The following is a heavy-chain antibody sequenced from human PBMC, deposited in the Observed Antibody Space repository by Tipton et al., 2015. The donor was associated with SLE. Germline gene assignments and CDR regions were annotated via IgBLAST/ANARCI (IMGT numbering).Heavy chain of an antibody. Sequence: QSGPEVKKPGASVKVSCKASGYTFTSYAMHWVRQATGQRLEWMGRINAGNGNTKYSQKFQGRVTSNRDTSASTAYRELSSLRSEDTAVYYCARVYSSGWYVGIWGQGTRPPVSS. J-gene: IGHJ4*02. V-gene: IGHV1-3*01. CDR1: GYTFTSYA. D-gene: IGHD6-19*01. CDR3: ARVYSSGWYVGI. CDR2: INAGNGNT.